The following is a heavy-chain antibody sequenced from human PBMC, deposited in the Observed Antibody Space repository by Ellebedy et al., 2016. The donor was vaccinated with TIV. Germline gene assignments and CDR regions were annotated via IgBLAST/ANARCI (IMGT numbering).Heavy chain of an antibody. CDR2: IHHSGST. Sequence: MPGGSLRLSCIVSGYSISSGYYWGWIRQPPGKGLEWIGSIHHSGSTYYHPSLKIRVTISLDTSTNHFTLNLSSVTAADTAVDYCARVDDYGDRHNWVDPWGQGSPVTVSS. CDR3: ARVDDYGDRHNWVDP. J-gene: IGHJ5*02. CDR1: GYSISSGYY. V-gene: IGHV4-38-2*02. D-gene: IGHD4-17*01.